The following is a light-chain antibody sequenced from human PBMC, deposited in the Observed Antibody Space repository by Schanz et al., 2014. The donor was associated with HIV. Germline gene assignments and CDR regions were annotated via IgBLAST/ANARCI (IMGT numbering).Light chain of an antibody. CDR2: GAS. CDR1: QSVKSNF. CDR3: QQYGSSPWT. V-gene: IGKV3-20*01. Sequence: EIVLTQSPGTLSLSLGERGTLSCRASQSVKSNFIGWYQQKPGQAPRLLIFGASNRATGIPDRFSGGESGTDFTLTISRVEPEDYAVYYCQQYGSSPWTFGQGTRVDVK. J-gene: IGKJ1*01.